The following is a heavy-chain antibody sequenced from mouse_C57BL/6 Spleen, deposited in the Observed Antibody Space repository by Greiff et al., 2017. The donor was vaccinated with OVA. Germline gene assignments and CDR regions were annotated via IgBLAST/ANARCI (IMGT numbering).Heavy chain of an antibody. CDR2: INPSTGGT. CDR3: ASYDYDGGDY. D-gene: IGHD2-4*01. V-gene: IGHV1-42*01. CDR1: GYSFTGYY. Sequence: EVQLQQSGPELVKPGASVKISCKASGYSFTGYYMNWVKQSPEKSLEWIGEINPSTGGTTYNQKFKAKATLTVDKSSSTAYMQLKSLTSEDSAVYYCASYDYDGGDYWGQGTTLTVSS. J-gene: IGHJ2*01.